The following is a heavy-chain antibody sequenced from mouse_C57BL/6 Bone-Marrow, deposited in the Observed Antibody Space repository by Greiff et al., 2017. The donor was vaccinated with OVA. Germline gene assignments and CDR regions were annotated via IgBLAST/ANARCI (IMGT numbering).Heavy chain of an antibody. CDR1: GFSLTSYG. CDR3: ARRAYSNWFAY. Sequence: VQLVESGPGLVQPSQSLSITCTVSGFSLTSYGVHWVRQSPGKGLEWLGVIWSGGSTDYNAAFISRLSISKDNSKSQVFFKMNSQQADDTAIYYCARRAYSNWFAYWGQGTLVTVSA. V-gene: IGHV2-2*01. D-gene: IGHD2-5*01. CDR2: IWSGGST. J-gene: IGHJ3*01.